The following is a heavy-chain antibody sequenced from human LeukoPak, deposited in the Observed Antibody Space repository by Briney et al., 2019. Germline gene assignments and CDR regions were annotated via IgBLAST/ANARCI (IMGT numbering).Heavy chain of an antibody. V-gene: IGHV1-69*13. J-gene: IGHJ5*02. CDR1: GGTFSSYA. D-gene: IGHD2-21*02. CDR3: ARPNFYCGGDCYSA. CDR2: IIPIFGTA. Sequence: SVKVSSKASGGTFSSYAISWVRQAPGQGLEWMGGIIPIFGTANYAQKFQGRVTITADESTSTAYMELSSLRSEDTAVYYCARPNFYCGGDCYSAWGQGTLVTVSS.